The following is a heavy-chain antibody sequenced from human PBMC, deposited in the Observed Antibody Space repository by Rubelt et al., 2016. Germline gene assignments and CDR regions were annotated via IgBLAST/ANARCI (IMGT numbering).Heavy chain of an antibody. CDR3: ARGKYSMDV. CDR2: ISSSSRTI. Sequence: EVQLVESGGGLVQPGGSLRLSCGASGFSFRTYSMNWVRQAPGKGLEWVSFISSSSRTIYYADSVKGQFTISRDNAKNSLYLQMNSLRAEDTAVYFCARGKYSMDVWGKGTTVTVSS. CDR1: GFSFRTYS. J-gene: IGHJ6*03. V-gene: IGHV3-48*04.